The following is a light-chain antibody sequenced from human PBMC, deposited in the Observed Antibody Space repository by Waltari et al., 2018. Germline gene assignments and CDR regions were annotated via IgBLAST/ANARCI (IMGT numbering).Light chain of an antibody. CDR1: QRINSW. CDR2: KAS. CDR3: QQYSRPVWT. Sequence: DIQMNQSHHTLSASIGARVTITCRASQRINSWVAWYQQKPGKAHTLLIYKASTSQSGDPLRFSVSISETEFTLTIRSLQPDDFVTYYCQQYSRPVWTFGQGTKVEI. V-gene: IGKV1-5*03. J-gene: IGKJ1*01.